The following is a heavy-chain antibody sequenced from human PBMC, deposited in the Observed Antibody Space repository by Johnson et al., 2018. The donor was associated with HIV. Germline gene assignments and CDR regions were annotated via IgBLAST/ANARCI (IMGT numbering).Heavy chain of an antibody. V-gene: IGHV3-30*03. Sequence: QVQLVESGGGVVQPGRSLRLSCAASGFTFSSYAMHWVRQAPGKGLEWVAVISYDGSRKYYADSVKGRFTISRDNSKNTLYLQMNSLRAEDTSVYSCARDVIKVIAARDDSFDIWGQWTMVTVSS. CDR2: ISYDGSRK. CDR1: GFTFSSYA. J-gene: IGHJ3*02. CDR3: ARDVIKVIAARDDSFDI. D-gene: IGHD6-6*01.